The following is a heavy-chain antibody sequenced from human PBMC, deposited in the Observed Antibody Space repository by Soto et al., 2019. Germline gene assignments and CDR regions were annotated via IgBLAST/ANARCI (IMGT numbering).Heavy chain of an antibody. CDR3: ARGNRGYSYGWYYGMDV. J-gene: IGHJ6*02. CDR1: GGTFSSYA. D-gene: IGHD5-18*01. Sequence: GASVKVSCKASGGTFSSYAISWVRQAPGQGLEWMGGIIPIFGTANYAQKFQGRVTITADESTSTAYMELSSLRSEDTAVYYCARGNRGYSYGWYYGMDVWGQGTTVTVSS. V-gene: IGHV1-69*13. CDR2: IIPIFGTA.